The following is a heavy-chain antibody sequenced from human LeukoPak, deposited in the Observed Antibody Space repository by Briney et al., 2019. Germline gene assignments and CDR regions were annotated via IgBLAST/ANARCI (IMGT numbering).Heavy chain of an antibody. V-gene: IGHV1-69*04. CDR2: IIPILGIA. J-gene: IGHJ6*02. Sequence: ASVKVSCKASGSTFSSYAISWVRQAPGQGLEWMGRIIPILGIANYAQKFQGRVTITADKSTSTAYMELSSLRSEDTAVYYCARVIVVYYYYGMDVWGQGTTVTVSS. D-gene: IGHD3-22*01. CDR3: ARVIVVYYYYGMDV. CDR1: GSTFSSYA.